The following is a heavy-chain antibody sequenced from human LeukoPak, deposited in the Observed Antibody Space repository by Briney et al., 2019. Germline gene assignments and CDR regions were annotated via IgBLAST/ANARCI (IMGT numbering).Heavy chain of an antibody. V-gene: IGHV1-69*01. D-gene: IGHD2-8*01. CDR1: GGTFSSYA. Sequence: SVKVSCKASGGTFSSYAISWVRQAPGQGLEWMGGIIPIFGTANYAQKFQGRVTITADESTSTAYMELSSLRSEDTAVYYCATGQGEYCTNGVCPRFDYWGQGTLVTISS. J-gene: IGHJ4*02. CDR3: ATGQGEYCTNGVCPRFDY. CDR2: IIPIFGTA.